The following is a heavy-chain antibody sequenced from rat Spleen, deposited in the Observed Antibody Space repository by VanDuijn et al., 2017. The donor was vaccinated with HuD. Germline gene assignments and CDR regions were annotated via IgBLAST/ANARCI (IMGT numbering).Heavy chain of an antibody. D-gene: IGHD1-6*01. CDR3: ARWKYTTDWFAY. J-gene: IGHJ3*01. Sequence: QVQLKESGPGLVQPSQTLSLTCTVSGFSLRNYGVIWVRQSPGKGLEWMGMMWSDGDTSYNSALKSRLSISRDTSKSQVFLKVNSLQTEDTAMYFCARWKYTTDWFAYWGQGTLVTVSS. CDR2: MWSDGDT. CDR1: GFSLRNYG. V-gene: IGHV2-13*01.